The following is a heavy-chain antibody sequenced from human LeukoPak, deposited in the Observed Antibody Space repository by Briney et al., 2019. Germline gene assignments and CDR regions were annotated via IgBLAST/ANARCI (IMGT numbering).Heavy chain of an antibody. D-gene: IGHD6-13*01. CDR2: IYSGGST. Sequence: GGSLRHSSAASGFTVSSNYMSWVRQAPGQGLEWVSVIYSGGSTYYADSVKGRFTMPRDNSKNTLYLQMNSLRAEDTAVYYCATTATAGTFAFDIWGQGTMVTVSS. CDR3: ATTATAGTFAFDI. J-gene: IGHJ3*02. CDR1: GFTVSSNY. V-gene: IGHV3-53*01.